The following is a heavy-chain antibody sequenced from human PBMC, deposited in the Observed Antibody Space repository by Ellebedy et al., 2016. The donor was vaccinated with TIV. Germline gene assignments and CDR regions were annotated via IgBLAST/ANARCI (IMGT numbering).Heavy chain of an antibody. V-gene: IGHV3-64*01. CDR3: ARDRITMVRGIYYYGMDV. J-gene: IGHJ6*02. CDR2: IISNGGST. CDR1: GFTLSSYE. Sequence: GESLKISCAASGFTLSSYEMDWVRQAPGKGLEYVAGIISNGGSTYYANSAKGRFTISRDNSKNTLYLQMGSLRVEDTAVYYCARDRITMVRGIYYYGMDVWGQGTTVTVSS. D-gene: IGHD3-10*01.